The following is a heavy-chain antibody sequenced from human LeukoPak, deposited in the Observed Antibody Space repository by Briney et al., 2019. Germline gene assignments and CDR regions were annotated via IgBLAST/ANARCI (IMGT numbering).Heavy chain of an antibody. CDR1: GYTFSSHY. J-gene: IGHJ4*02. V-gene: IGHV1-46*01. CDR2: INPRDGNP. Sequence: ASAKVSCKASGYTFSSHYIHWVRQVPGQGLEWMGLINPRDGNPTYAQRFQGRVTVTRDTSTSTVYMELSSLRSEDTALYYCARAIGTSTGTADNWGQGTLVTVSS. D-gene: IGHD1-7*01. CDR3: ARAIGTSTGTADN.